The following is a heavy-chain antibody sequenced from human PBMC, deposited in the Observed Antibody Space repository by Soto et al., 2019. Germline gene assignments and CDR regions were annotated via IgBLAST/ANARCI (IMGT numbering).Heavy chain of an antibody. D-gene: IGHD3-16*02. CDR1: GFSFSDYY. J-gene: IGHJ6*02. V-gene: IGHV3-11*01. CDR3: ARDGIKFGAVIVPLYGMDV. CDR2: ISITEGTI. Sequence: QVQLVESGGNLVKPGGSLRLSCAGSGFSFSDYYMSWIRPAPGKGLEWVPYISITEGTINYADSVKGRVTMSRDNAKNSLYLQMDILRTEDTAVYYCARDGIKFGAVIVPLYGMDVWGQGTTVTVSS.